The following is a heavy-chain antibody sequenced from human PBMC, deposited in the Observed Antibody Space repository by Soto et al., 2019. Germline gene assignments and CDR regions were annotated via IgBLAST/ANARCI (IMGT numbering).Heavy chain of an antibody. V-gene: IGHV1-18*04. CDR3: ARDGGYGAGSYLDY. J-gene: IGHJ4*02. D-gene: IGHD3-10*01. CDR1: NYMFGSYG. Sequence: QVQLVQCGAEVKRPGASVKVSCKASNYMFGSYGITWVRQAPGQGPEWMGWISAFNGNTKYPQNLQGRVTMTIDTSTATAYMELRALRSDDSAMYFCARDGGYGAGSYLDYWGQGTLVTVSS. CDR2: ISAFNGNT.